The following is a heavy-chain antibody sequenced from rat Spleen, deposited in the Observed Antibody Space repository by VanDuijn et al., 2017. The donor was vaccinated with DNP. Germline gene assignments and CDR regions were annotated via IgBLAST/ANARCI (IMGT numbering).Heavy chain of an antibody. D-gene: IGHD1-7*01. CDR1: GFSITNNFK. CDR2: ISYSGAT. V-gene: IGHV3-1*01. Sequence: EVLLQESGPGLLKPSQSLSLTCSVTGFSITNNFKWSWIRKFPGNKMEWIGHISYSGATSYIPSLKSRFSITRDTSKNQFFLQLDSVTTEDTATYYCARHTTGVDYWGQGVMVTVSS. CDR3: ARHTTGVDY. J-gene: IGHJ2*01.